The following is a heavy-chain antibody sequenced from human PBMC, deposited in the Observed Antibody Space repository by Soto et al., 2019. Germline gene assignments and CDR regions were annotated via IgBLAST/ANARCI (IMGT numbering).Heavy chain of an antibody. Sequence: ESLKISFKGSGYSFTSYWIGWVRQIPVKGLEWMGIIYPGDSGTRYSPSFQGQVTISADKSISTAYLQWSSLKASDTAMHYCARHGRDIVVVPAAEDYYYYGMDVWGQGTTVTVSS. V-gene: IGHV5-51*01. CDR3: ARHGRDIVVVPAAEDYYYYGMDV. CDR2: IYPGDSGT. J-gene: IGHJ6*02. CDR1: GYSFTSYW. D-gene: IGHD2-2*01.